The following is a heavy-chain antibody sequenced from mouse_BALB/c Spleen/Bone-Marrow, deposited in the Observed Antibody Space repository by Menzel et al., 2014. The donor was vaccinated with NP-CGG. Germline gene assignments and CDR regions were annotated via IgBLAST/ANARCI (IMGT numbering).Heavy chain of an antibody. D-gene: IGHD1-1*01. CDR3: AREGGYYYGSRVAWFAY. V-gene: IGHV2-9*02. CDR1: GFSLTSYG. CDR2: IWAGGST. J-gene: IGHJ3*01. Sequence: QVQLQQSGPGLVAPSQSLSITCTVSGFSLTSYGVHWVRQPPGKGLEWLGVIWAGGSTNYNSALMSRLSISKDNSKSRVFLKMNSLQTDDTAMYYCAREGGYYYGSRVAWFAYWGQGTLVTVSA.